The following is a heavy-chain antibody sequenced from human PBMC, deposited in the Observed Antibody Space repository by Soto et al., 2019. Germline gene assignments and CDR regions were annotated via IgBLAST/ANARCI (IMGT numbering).Heavy chain of an antibody. Sequence: ASVKVSCKVFGYTFSTYGLSWVRQAPGQGLEWMGWVSPYNGNTYYAPGLQGRVTMTRDTSTSTVYMELSSLRSEDTAVYYCARATQYYYDSSGYAYPTYFDYWGQGTLVTVSS. CDR1: GYTFSTYG. CDR2: VSPYNGNT. D-gene: IGHD3-22*01. J-gene: IGHJ4*02. CDR3: ARATQYYYDSSGYAYPTYFDY. V-gene: IGHV1-18*01.